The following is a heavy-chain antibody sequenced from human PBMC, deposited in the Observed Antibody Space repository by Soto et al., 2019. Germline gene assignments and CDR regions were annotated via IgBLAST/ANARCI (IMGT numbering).Heavy chain of an antibody. D-gene: IGHD6-13*01. CDR1: GFTFRSFT. V-gene: IGHV3-21*01. Sequence: RLSCAASGFTFRSFTMNWVRQAPGKGLEWVSTISSNSAYIYYTDALRGRFTISRDNAENSLHLQMNSLRAEDTAVYYCTRDASRDSSARGWFDPWGPGTLVTVSS. J-gene: IGHJ5*02. CDR3: TRDASRDSSARGWFDP. CDR2: ISSNSAYI.